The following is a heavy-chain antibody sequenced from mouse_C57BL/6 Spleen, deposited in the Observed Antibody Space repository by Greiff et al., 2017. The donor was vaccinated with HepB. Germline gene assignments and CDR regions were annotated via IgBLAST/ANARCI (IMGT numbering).Heavy chain of an antibody. CDR2: ISSGSSTI. D-gene: IGHD1-1*01. Sequence: EVKLMESGGGLVKPGGSLKLSCAASGFTFSDYGMHWVRQAPEKGLEWVAYISSGSSTIYYADTVKGRYTIARDNAKNTLFLQMTRLRSGNTAMYYCAAPITTVVAPYWYFDVWGTGTTVTVSS. J-gene: IGHJ1*03. V-gene: IGHV5-17*01. CDR1: GFTFSDYG. CDR3: AAPITTVVAPYWYFDV.